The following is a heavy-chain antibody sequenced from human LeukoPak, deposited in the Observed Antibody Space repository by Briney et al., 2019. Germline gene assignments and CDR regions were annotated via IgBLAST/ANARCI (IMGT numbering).Heavy chain of an antibody. CDR3: ARRGPPRTMLRGVKSGWFDP. V-gene: IGHV4-34*01. J-gene: IGHJ5*02. CDR2: INHSGST. D-gene: IGHD3-10*01. Sequence: ASETLSLTCALYGGSSSGYYWSWIRQPPGKGLEWIGEINHSGSTNYNPSLKSRVTISVDTSKNQFSLKLSSVTAADTAVYYCARRGPPRTMLRGVKSGWFDPWGQGALVTVSS. CDR1: GGSSSGYY.